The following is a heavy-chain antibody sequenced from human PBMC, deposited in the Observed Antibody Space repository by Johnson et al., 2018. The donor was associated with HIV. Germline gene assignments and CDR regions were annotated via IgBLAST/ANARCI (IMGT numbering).Heavy chain of an antibody. J-gene: IGHJ3*02. V-gene: IGHV3-30-3*01. D-gene: IGHD3-22*01. Sequence: QVQLVESGGGVVQPGRSLRLSCAASGFTFSSYAMHWVRQAPGKGLEWVAVISYDGSNKHFAASVQGRFTVSRDNSKNILYLEMTSLRAEDTAVYYCARDVNYYDRSGSYGLHGAFDIWGQGTMVTVSS. CDR2: ISYDGSNK. CDR3: ARDVNYYDRSGSYGLHGAFDI. CDR1: GFTFSSYA.